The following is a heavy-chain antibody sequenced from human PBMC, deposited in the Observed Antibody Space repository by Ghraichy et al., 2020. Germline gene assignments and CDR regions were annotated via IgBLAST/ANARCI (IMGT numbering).Heavy chain of an antibody. Sequence: SETLSLTCTVSGGSISSDGYYWSWIRQYPGKGLEWIGYIYYSGSTHYSPSLKSRVTISVDTSKNQFSLKLSSVTAADTAVYYCAGDNTATGGAGVFDYWGQGTMVTVYS. J-gene: IGHJ4*02. CDR1: GGSISSDGYY. D-gene: IGHD3-10*01. V-gene: IGHV4-31*03. CDR3: AGDNTATGGAGVFDY. CDR2: IYYSGST.